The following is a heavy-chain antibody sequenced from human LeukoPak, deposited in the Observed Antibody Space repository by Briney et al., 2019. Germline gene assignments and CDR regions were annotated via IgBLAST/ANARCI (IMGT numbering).Heavy chain of an antibody. CDR3: ARDLLVGSIAADY. Sequence: GGSLRLSCAASGFTFSSYSMNWVRQAPGKGLEWVSSISSSSSYIYYADSVKGRFTISGDNAKNSLYLQMNSLRAEDTAVYYCARDLLVGSIAADYWGQGTLVTVSS. CDR2: ISSSSSYI. CDR1: GFTFSSYS. D-gene: IGHD6-6*01. V-gene: IGHV3-21*01. J-gene: IGHJ4*02.